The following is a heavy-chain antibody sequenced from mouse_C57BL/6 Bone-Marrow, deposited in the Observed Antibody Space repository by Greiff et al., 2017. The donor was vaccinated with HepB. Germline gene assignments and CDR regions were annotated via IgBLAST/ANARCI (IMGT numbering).Heavy chain of an antibody. D-gene: IGHD1-1*01. V-gene: IGHV1-54*01. CDR3: ARRVTTVPAMDY. J-gene: IGHJ4*01. CDR2: INPGSGGT. Sequence: QVQLKQSGAELVRPGTSVKVSCKASGYAFTNYLIEWVKQRPGQGLEWIGVINPGSGGTNYNEKFKGKATLTADKSSSTAYMQLSSLTSEDSAVYFCARRVTTVPAMDYWGQGTSVTVSS. CDR1: GYAFTNYL.